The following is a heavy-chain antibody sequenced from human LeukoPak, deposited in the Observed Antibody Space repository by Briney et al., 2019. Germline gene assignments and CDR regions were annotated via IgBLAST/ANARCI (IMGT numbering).Heavy chain of an antibody. CDR2: MNPNSGNT. CDR3: ARGEGYRVGAWWYFDY. D-gene: IGHD1-26*01. V-gene: IGHV1-8*01. J-gene: IGHJ4*02. CDR1: GYTFTSYD. Sequence: GASVKVSCKASGYTFTSYDINWVRQATGQGHEWMGWMNPNSGNTGYAQKFQGRVTMTRNTSISTAYMELSSLRPEDTAVYYCARGEGYRVGAWWYFDYWGQGTLVTVSS.